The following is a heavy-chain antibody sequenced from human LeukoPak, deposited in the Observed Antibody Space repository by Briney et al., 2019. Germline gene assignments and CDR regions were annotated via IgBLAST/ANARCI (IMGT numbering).Heavy chain of an antibody. CDR3: ARVRASNWFDP. Sequence: ASVKVSCKASGYTFTSYDINWVRQATGQGLEWMGWMNPNSGNTGYAQKFQGRVTITRNTSISTAYMELSSLRSEDTAVYYCARVRASNWFDPWGQGTLVTVSS. J-gene: IGHJ5*02. CDR1: GYTFTSYD. CDR2: MNPNSGNT. V-gene: IGHV1-8*01.